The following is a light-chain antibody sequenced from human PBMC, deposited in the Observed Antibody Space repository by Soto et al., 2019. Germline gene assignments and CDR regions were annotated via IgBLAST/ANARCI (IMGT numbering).Light chain of an antibody. CDR2: EAT. V-gene: IGLV2-14*01. CDR3: ISYKTDDTFV. Sequence: HSVLTQPPSVSGSPGQSITVSCTGTSSDIGASNFVSWYQHLPGRAPKVIIFEATNRPSGVSDRFSGSKAGITASLTISGLQADDEGEYFCISYKTDDTFVFGTGTKV. J-gene: IGLJ1*01. CDR1: SSDIGASNF.